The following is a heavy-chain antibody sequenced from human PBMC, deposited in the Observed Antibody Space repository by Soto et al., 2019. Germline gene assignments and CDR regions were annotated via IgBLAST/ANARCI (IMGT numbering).Heavy chain of an antibody. CDR1: GFTFDDYA. Sequence: GGSLRLSCAASGFTFDDYAMHWVRQAPGKGLEWVSGISWNSGSIGYADSVKGRFTISRDNAKNSLYLQMNSLRAEDTALYYCAKVVSSSWYDGGVFDYWGQGTLVTVSS. D-gene: IGHD6-13*01. CDR3: AKVVSSSWYDGGVFDY. J-gene: IGHJ4*02. CDR2: ISWNSGSI. V-gene: IGHV3-9*01.